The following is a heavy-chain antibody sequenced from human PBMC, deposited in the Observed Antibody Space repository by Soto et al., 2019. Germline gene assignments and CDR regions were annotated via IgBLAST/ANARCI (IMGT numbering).Heavy chain of an antibody. J-gene: IGHJ6*02. CDR2: IYHSGST. Sequence: KTSETLSLTCAVSGGSISSGGYSWSWIRQPPGKGLEWIGYIYHSGSTYYNPSLKSRVTISVDRSKNQFSLKLSSVTAADTAVYYCASFYYDFWSGYFATGEYGMDVWGQGTTVTVSS. V-gene: IGHV4-30-2*01. CDR3: ASFYYDFWSGYFATGEYGMDV. D-gene: IGHD3-3*01. CDR1: GGSISSGGYS.